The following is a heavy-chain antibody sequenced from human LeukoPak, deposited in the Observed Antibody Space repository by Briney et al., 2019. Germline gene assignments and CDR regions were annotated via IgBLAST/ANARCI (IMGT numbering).Heavy chain of an antibody. V-gene: IGHV3-9*03. CDR1: GFTFDDYA. CDR3: AKDLRARQQLGTDAFDI. D-gene: IGHD6-13*01. Sequence: GRSLRLSCAASGFTFDDYAMHWVRQAPGKGLEWVSGLSWNSGSIGYAHSVKGRFTISRDNAKNSLYLQMNSLRAEDMALYYCAKDLRARQQLGTDAFDIWGQGTMVTVSS. CDR2: LSWNSGSI. J-gene: IGHJ3*02.